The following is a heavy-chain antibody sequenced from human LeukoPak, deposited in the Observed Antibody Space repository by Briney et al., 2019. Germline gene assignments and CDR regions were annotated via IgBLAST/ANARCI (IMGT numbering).Heavy chain of an antibody. CDR1: GFTFSSYA. V-gene: IGHV3-23*01. D-gene: IGHD6-13*01. CDR3: AKLRQQLVYYYYYMDV. J-gene: IGHJ6*03. CDR2: ISGSGGST. Sequence: GGSLRLSCAASGFTFSSYAMSWVRQAPGKGLEWVSAISGSGGSTYYADSVNGRFTISRDNSKNTLYLQMNSLRAEDTAVYYCAKLRQQLVYYYYYMDVWGKGTAVTVSS.